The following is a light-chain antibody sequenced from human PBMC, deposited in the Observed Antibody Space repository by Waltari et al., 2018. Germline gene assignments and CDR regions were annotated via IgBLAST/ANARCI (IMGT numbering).Light chain of an antibody. V-gene: IGKV3-20*01. CDR2: GAS. CDR1: QSVSRT. CDR3: QHYVRLPAT. Sequence: EIVLTQSPGILSLSPGERVTLSCRASQSVSRTLAWYQQKPGQAPRLLIYGASPKATGITDRFSGGGSGTDFSLTISRLEPKDFAVYYRQHYVRLPATFGQGTKVEIK. J-gene: IGKJ1*01.